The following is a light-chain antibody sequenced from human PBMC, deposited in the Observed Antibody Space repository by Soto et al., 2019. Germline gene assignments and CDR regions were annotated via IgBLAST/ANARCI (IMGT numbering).Light chain of an antibody. CDR1: QSVSSN. V-gene: IGKV3-20*01. Sequence: DIVMTQSPATLSLSPGESATLSCRASQSVSSNLAWYQQKTGQAPRILIFGDSGRATGIPDRFSGSGSGTDLNLTISRLEPEDFAVYYCQQYGSLSWTCGQGTKVDIK. CDR3: QQYGSLSWT. CDR2: GDS. J-gene: IGKJ1*01.